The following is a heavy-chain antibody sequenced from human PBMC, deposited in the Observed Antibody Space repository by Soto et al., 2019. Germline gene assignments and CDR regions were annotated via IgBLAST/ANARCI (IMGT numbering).Heavy chain of an antibody. V-gene: IGHV4-59*01. CDR2: IYYSGST. CDR1: CGSIISYY. J-gene: IGHJ5*02. D-gene: IGHD6-13*01. CDR3: ARVRGYSSSPGSNWFDP. Sequence: SETLSLTCTFSCGSIISYYWSWIRQPPGKGLEWIGYIYYSGSTNYNPSLKSRVTISVDTSKNQFSLKLSSVTAADTAVYYCARVRGYSSSPGSNWFDPWGQGTLVTVSS.